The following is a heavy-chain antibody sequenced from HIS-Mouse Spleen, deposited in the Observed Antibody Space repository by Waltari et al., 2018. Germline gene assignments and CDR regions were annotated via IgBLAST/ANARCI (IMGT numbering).Heavy chain of an antibody. CDR3: ARSESRFLEWLDWFDP. CDR2: ISAYHGNT. V-gene: IGHV1-18*01. D-gene: IGHD3-3*01. J-gene: IGHJ5*02. Sequence: QVQLVQSGAEVKKPGASVKVSCKASGYTFTSYGISWVRQAPGQGLEWMGWISAYHGNTNCEQKRQGRVTKTTDTSTSTAYRELRSLRSDDTAVYYCARSESRFLEWLDWFDPWGQGTLFTVSS. CDR1: GYTFTSYG.